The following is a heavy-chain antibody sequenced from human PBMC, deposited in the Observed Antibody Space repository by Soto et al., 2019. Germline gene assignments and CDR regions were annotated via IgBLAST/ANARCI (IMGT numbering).Heavy chain of an antibody. CDR3: ARVHSGRGAFDI. CDR2: INHSGST. D-gene: IGHD1-26*01. J-gene: IGHJ3*02. CDR1: GGSFSGYY. Sequence: SETLSLTCAVYGGSFSGYYWSWIRQPPGKGLEWIGEINHSGSTNYNPSLKSRVTISVDTSKNQFSLKLSSVTAADTAVYYCARVHSGRGAFDIWGQGTMVTVSS. V-gene: IGHV4-34*01.